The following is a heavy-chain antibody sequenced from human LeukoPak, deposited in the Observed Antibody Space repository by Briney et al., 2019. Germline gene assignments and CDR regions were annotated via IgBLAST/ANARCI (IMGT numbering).Heavy chain of an antibody. Sequence: GGSLRLSCAASGFTFSSFWMIWVRQAPGKGLEWVANIKEDGSVKNYVDSVKGRFTISRDNAKNSLFLQMNSLRAEDTAVYYCVRERYGNYNWGQGTLVTVSS. J-gene: IGHJ4*02. CDR2: IKEDGSVK. D-gene: IGHD4-11*01. CDR1: GFTFSSFW. CDR3: VRERYGNYN. V-gene: IGHV3-7*03.